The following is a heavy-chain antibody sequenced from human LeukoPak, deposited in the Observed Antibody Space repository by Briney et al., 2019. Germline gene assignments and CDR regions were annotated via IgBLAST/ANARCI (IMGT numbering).Heavy chain of an antibody. Sequence: ASVTVSCKASGYTFTSYGISWVRQAPGQGLEWMGWISAYNGNTNYAQKLQGRVTMTTDTSTSTAYMELRSLRSDDTAVYYCARDFSSSWYPPSFYYYYGMDVWGQGTTVTVSS. CDR1: GYTFTSYG. D-gene: IGHD6-13*01. J-gene: IGHJ6*02. CDR2: ISAYNGNT. CDR3: ARDFSSSWYPPSFYYYYGMDV. V-gene: IGHV1-18*01.